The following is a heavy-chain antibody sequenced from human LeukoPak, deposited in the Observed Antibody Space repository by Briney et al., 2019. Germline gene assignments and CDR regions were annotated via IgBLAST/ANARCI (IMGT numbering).Heavy chain of an antibody. Sequence: SETLSLTCAVYGGSFSGYYWSWIRQPPGKGLEWIGEINHSGSTNYNPSLKSRVTISVGTSKNQFSLKLSSVTAADTAVYYCARGRQQPPFDPWGQGTLVTVSS. V-gene: IGHV4-34*01. D-gene: IGHD6-13*01. CDR3: ARGRQQPPFDP. CDR1: GGSFSGYY. J-gene: IGHJ5*02. CDR2: INHSGST.